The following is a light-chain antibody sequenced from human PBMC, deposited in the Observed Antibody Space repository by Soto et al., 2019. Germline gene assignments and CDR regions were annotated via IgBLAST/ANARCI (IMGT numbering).Light chain of an antibody. V-gene: IGKV3-20*01. CDR1: QTVRNDS. CDR3: HQYGDGVDT. J-gene: IGKJ2*01. Sequence: EVVLTQSPGTLSLSPGERATLSCRASQTVRNDSLAWYQQQPGQAPRLLIFGASSRATGIPDRVCGSGSGTDFTLTISRLEPEDSAGDFCHQYGDGVDTFGQGTKLEIK. CDR2: GAS.